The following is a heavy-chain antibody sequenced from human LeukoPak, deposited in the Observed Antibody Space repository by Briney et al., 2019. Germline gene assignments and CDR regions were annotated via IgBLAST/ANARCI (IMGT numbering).Heavy chain of an antibody. Sequence: GASVKVSCKASGYTFTSYYMHWVRQAPGQGLEWMGIINPSGGSTSYAQKFQGRVTMTRDTSTSTVYMELSSLRSEDTAVYYCVVKASERWLQVDYWGQGTLVTVSS. V-gene: IGHV1-46*01. CDR1: GYTFTSYY. J-gene: IGHJ4*02. CDR2: INPSGGST. D-gene: IGHD5-24*01. CDR3: VVKASERWLQVDY.